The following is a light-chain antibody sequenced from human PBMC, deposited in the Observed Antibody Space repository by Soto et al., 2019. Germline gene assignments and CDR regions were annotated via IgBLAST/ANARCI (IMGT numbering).Light chain of an antibody. Sequence: QSVLTQPRSVSGSPGQSVTISCTGTSSDVGASTYVSWYQQHPGKAPKVMVYDVSKRPSGVPDRFSGSRSGNTASLTISGLQAEDEADYYCCSDAGRVTYVFGAGAKLTVL. J-gene: IGLJ1*01. CDR2: DVS. CDR1: SSDVGASTY. CDR3: CSDAGRVTYV. V-gene: IGLV2-11*01.